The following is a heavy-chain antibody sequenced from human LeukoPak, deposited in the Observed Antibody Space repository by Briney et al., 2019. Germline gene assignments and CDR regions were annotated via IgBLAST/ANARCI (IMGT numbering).Heavy chain of an antibody. V-gene: IGHV3-43D*03. CDR3: GRGYRLVDA. D-gene: IGHD5-18*01. Sequence: GGSLRLSCVASGFTFDDFGMHWVRQLPGKGLDWISLISWNGESTYYEDSVRGRFTSSRDHSKKSLHLEMNSLKPEDTGLYYCGRGYRLVDAWGKGTTVTVSS. J-gene: IGHJ6*04. CDR1: GFTFDDFG. CDR2: ISWNGEST.